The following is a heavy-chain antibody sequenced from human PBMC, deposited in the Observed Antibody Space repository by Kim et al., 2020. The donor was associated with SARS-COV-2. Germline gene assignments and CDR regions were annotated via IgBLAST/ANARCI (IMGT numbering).Heavy chain of an antibody. CDR3: ARELAAGEHPLDY. Sequence: YAQKFQGRVTMTRDTSISTAYMELSSLISEDTAVYFCARELAAGEHPLDYWGRGSLVTVSA. D-gene: IGHD3-3*02. V-gene: IGHV1-8*01. J-gene: IGHJ4*02.